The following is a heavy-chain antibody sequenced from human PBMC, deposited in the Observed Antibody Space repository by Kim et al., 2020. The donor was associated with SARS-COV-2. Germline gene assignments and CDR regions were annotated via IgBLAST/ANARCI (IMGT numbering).Heavy chain of an antibody. J-gene: IGHJ6*01. V-gene: IGHV7-4-1*02. D-gene: IGHD2-8*01. Sequence: ASVKVSCKASGDTFSSYAMSWVRQAPGQGLEWMGWIITNTGIATYAQDFTGRVVFSADNSVSTAYLQLSSLRSEDTAVYYCARASSAMMYAFVNV. CDR3: ARASSAMMYAFVNV. CDR1: GDTFSSYA. CDR2: IITNTGIA.